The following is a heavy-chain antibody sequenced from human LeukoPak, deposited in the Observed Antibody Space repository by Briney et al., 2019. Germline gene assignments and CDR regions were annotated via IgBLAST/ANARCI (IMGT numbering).Heavy chain of an antibody. D-gene: IGHD4-17*01. J-gene: IGHJ4*02. Sequence: NTSETLSLTCIVSGVSVSTSSYYWGWIRQPPGMGLEWIGSVYRSGSASYNPSLKSRVTISVDTSKNQFSLKSSSVTAADTAVYYCTRPTHNTGDYTDWGQGTLVTVSS. CDR2: VYRSGSA. CDR3: TRPTHNTGDYTD. V-gene: IGHV4-39*07. CDR1: GVSVSTSSYY.